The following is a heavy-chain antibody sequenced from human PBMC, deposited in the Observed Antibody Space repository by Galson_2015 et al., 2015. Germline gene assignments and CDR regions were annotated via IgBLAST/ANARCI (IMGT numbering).Heavy chain of an antibody. D-gene: IGHD6-13*01. J-gene: IGHJ4*02. V-gene: IGHV3-23*01. Sequence: SLRLSCAASGLTFSSYAMSWVRQAPGKGLEWVSAISGSGGSTYYADSVKGRFTISRDNSKNTLYLQMNSLRAEDTAVYYCATPYSSSWSNFDYWGQGTLVTVSS. CDR2: ISGSGGST. CDR3: ATPYSSSWSNFDY. CDR1: GLTFSSYA.